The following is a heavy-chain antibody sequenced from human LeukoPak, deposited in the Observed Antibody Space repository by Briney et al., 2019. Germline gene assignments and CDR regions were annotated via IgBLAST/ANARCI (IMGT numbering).Heavy chain of an antibody. V-gene: IGHV1-18*01. D-gene: IGHD3-22*01. CDR2: ISAYNGNT. CDR1: GYTFTSDG. CDR3: ARDRDYYDSTPEPAFDI. J-gene: IGHJ3*02. Sequence: ASVKVSCKASGYTFTSDGISWVRQAPGQGLEWMGWISAYNGNTNYAQKLQGRVTMTTDTSTSTVYMELRSLRSDDTAVYYCARDRDYYDSTPEPAFDIWGQGTMVTVSS.